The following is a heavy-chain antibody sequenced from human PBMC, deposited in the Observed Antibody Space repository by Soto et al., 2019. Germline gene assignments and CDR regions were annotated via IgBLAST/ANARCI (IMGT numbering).Heavy chain of an antibody. CDR3: ARDFSYQRFDH. V-gene: IGHV3-33*01. CDR2: IWYDGSNK. Sequence: PGGSLRLSCAASGFTFSSYGMHWVRQAPGKGLEWVAVIWYDGSNKYYADSVKGRFTISRDNSKNAVYLQMNSLRAEDTAVYFCARDFSYQRFDHWGQGALVTVSS. CDR1: GFTFSSYG. D-gene: IGHD3-16*02. J-gene: IGHJ4*02.